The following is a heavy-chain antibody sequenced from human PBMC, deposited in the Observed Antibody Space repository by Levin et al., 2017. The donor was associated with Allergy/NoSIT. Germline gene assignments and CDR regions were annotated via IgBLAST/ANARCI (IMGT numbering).Heavy chain of an antibody. J-gene: IGHJ4*02. CDR3: ARGQGGYESFDY. CDR1: GYTFNHYG. CDR2: ISPDNGHA. V-gene: IGHV1-18*01. D-gene: IGHD5-12*01. Sequence: GESLKISCKTSGYTFNHYGIDWVRQAPGQGLEWVGWISPDNGHADYAQKLQGRVTMTTDRATTTAYLELKSLTSDDTAVYYCARGQGGYESFDYWGLGTLVTVSS.